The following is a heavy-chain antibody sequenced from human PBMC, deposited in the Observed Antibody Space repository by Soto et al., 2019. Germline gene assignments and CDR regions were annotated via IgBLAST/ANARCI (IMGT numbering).Heavy chain of an antibody. V-gene: IGHV3-7*01. CDR1: GFAFNKYY. D-gene: IGHD3-22*01. Sequence: VQLVESGGGLVQPGGSLRLSCAASGFAFNKYYMSWVRQAPGKGLEWVATVDQDGSAKYYVDSVKGRFTVSRDNAKNSLYVQMNSLTGEDTAVYYCARYCAHDSVSSCSSDRLDYWGQGTLVTVSS. J-gene: IGHJ4*02. CDR2: VDQDGSAK. CDR3: ARYCAHDSVSSCSSDRLDY.